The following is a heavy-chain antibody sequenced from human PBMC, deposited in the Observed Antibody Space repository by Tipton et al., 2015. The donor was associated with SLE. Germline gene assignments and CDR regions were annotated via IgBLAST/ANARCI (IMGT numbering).Heavy chain of an antibody. CDR3: ARDPGDYSDYQTPYGNYYFSMDV. V-gene: IGHV3-21*03. CDR2: ITRRSNYK. CDR1: GFTFSLYT. Sequence: GSLRLSCAASGFTFSLYTMNWVRQAPGKGLEWVSSITRRSNYKYSADSVKGRFTISRDDAKNSLYLQMNSLRAEDTAVYYCARDPGDYSDYQTPYGNYYFSMDVWGQGTTVTVSS. D-gene: IGHD4-11*01. J-gene: IGHJ6*02.